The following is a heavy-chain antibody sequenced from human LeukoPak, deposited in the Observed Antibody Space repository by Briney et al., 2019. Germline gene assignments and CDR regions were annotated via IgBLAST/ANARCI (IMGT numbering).Heavy chain of an antibody. V-gene: IGHV3-48*01. CDR3: ARESISGHRDFDY. J-gene: IGHJ4*02. Sequence: PGGSLRLSCAASGFTFSRYSMNWLRHAPGKGLEWLSYISSGSRTIYYADSVKGRFTVSRDNAKSSLYLQMNSLRAEDTAVYYCARESISGHRDFDYWGQGALVTVSS. CDR2: ISSGSRTI. CDR1: GFTFSRYS. D-gene: IGHD1-26*01.